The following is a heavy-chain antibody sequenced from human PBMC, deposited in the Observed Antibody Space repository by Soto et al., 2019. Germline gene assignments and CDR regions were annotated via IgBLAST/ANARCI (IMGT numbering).Heavy chain of an antibody. V-gene: IGHV3-53*01. CDR2: IYSGGST. J-gene: IGHJ6*02. CDR1: GFTVSSNY. CDR3: ARDRGYSGYAPYYYYGMDV. Sequence: GGSLRLSCAASGFTVSSNYMSWVRQAPGKGLEWVSVIYSGGSTYYADSVKGRFTISRDNSKNTLYLQMNSLRAEDTAVYYCARDRGYSGYAPYYYYGMDVWGQGTTVTVSS. D-gene: IGHD5-12*01.